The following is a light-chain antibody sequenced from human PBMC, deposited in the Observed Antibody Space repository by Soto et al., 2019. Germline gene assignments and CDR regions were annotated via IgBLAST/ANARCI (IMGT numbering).Light chain of an antibody. V-gene: IGLV2-14*01. Sequence: QSALTQPASVSGSPGQSITVSCTGSSSDFGDDKYVSWYQQQPGKGPNLLIYGVNSRPSGVPDRFSGSKSGTSASLAISGLRSEDEADYYCASWDGSLSGHVFGTGTKLTVL. J-gene: IGLJ1*01. CDR1: SSDFGDDKY. CDR3: ASWDGSLSGHV. CDR2: GVN.